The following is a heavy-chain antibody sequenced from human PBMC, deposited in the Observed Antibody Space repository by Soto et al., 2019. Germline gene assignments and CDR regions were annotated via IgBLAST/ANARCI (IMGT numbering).Heavy chain of an antibody. CDR1: GFTFSSYG. D-gene: IGHD5-12*01. CDR3: AKDSGYGSIAYYYYGMDV. Sequence: QVQLVESGGGVVQPGRSLRLSCAASGFTFSSYGMHWVRQAPGKGLEWVAVISYDGSNKYYADSVKGRFTISRDNSKNTLYLQMNSLRAEDTAEYYCAKDSGYGSIAYYYYGMDVWGQGTTVTVSS. V-gene: IGHV3-30*18. CDR2: ISYDGSNK. J-gene: IGHJ6*02.